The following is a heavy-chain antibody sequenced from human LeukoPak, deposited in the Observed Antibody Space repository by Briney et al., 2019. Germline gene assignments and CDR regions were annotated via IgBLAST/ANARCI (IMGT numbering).Heavy chain of an antibody. CDR1: GYSISSGYY. Sequence: SETLSLTCTVSGYSISSGYYWGWIRQPPGKGLEWIGSIYHSGSTYYNPSLKSRVTISVDTSKNQFSLKLSSVTAADTAVYYCARDGWLQRAEDYWGQGTLVTVSS. J-gene: IGHJ4*02. CDR3: ARDGWLQRAEDY. CDR2: IYHSGST. V-gene: IGHV4-38-2*02. D-gene: IGHD5-24*01.